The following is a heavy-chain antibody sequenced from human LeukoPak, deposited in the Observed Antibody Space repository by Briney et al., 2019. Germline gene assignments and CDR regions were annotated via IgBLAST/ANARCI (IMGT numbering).Heavy chain of an antibody. Sequence: GGSLRLSCAASAFTFSNYEMNWVRQAPGKGLEWVSSISSSGRSKYYADSVKGRFTISRDNAKNSLYLHMNSLRAEDTAVYYCARDLIKYYDSSGYHDYWGQGTLVTVSS. CDR3: ARDLIKYYDSSGYHDY. V-gene: IGHV3-48*03. D-gene: IGHD3-22*01. CDR2: ISSSGRSK. J-gene: IGHJ4*02. CDR1: AFTFSNYE.